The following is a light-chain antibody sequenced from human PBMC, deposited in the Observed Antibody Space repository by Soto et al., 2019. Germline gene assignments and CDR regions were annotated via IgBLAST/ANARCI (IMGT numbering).Light chain of an antibody. Sequence: QSVLTQPASVSGSPGQSITISCTGTSGDVGGYNFVSWYQQHPGGAPKLLIYEVSRRPSGVSNRFSGSKSGDTASLTISGLQAEDEADYYCYSYRGYSARGFGTATKVTVL. CDR1: SGDVGGYNF. CDR3: YSYRGYSARG. CDR2: EVS. J-gene: IGLJ1*01. V-gene: IGLV2-14*01.